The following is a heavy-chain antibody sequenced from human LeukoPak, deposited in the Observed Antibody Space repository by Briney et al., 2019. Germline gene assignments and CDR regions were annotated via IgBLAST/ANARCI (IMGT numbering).Heavy chain of an antibody. Sequence: PGGSLRLSCAASGFTLDEYGMSWVRQAPGKGLEWVSGINWNGGSTGYADSVKGRFTISRDNSKNTLYLQMNSLRAEDTAVYYCIYGYTLDFWGQGTLVTVSS. V-gene: IGHV3-20*04. D-gene: IGHD5-18*01. CDR1: GFTLDEYG. CDR3: IYGYTLDF. J-gene: IGHJ4*02. CDR2: INWNGGST.